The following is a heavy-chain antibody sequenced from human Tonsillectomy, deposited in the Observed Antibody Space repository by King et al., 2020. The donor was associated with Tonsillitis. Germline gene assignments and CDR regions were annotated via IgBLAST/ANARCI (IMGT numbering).Heavy chain of an antibody. D-gene: IGHD6-13*01. J-gene: IGHJ6*02. CDR3: AREYSSSRGDYGMDV. V-gene: IGHV3-21*01. Sequence: QLVQSGGGLVKPGGSLRLSCAASGFTFSTYSMNWVRQAPGKGLEWVSSITARSTYIYYADSVKGRFTISRDNAKKSLLLQMNSLRAEDTAVYFCAREYSSSRGDYGMDVWGQGTTVTVSS. CDR2: ITARSTYI. CDR1: GFTFSTYS.